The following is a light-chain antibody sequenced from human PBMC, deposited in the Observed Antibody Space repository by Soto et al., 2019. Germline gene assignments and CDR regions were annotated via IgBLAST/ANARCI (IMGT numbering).Light chain of an antibody. CDR1: QSVSSSY. CDR3: QQNGSSPPEYT. Sequence: EIVLTQSPGTLSLSPGERATLSCRASQSVSSSYLAWYQQKPGQAPRLLIYGASSRATGIPDRFSGSGSGTDFPLTISTMGPEDFAVYYCQQNGSSPPEYTFGQGTKLVIK. J-gene: IGKJ2*01. CDR2: GAS. V-gene: IGKV3-20*01.